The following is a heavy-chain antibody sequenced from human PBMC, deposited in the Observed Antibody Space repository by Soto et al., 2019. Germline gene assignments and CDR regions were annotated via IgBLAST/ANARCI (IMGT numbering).Heavy chain of an antibody. D-gene: IGHD3-10*01. Sequence: PGGSLRLSCAASGFTFSDYYMSWIRQAPGKWLEWVSYISSSGSTIYYADSVKGRFTISRDNAKNSLYLQMNSLRAEDTAVYYCARDAYYYGSGSPWYSYGMDVWGQGXTVTVYS. CDR3: ARDAYYYGSGSPWYSYGMDV. CDR2: ISSSGSTI. CDR1: GFTFSDYY. J-gene: IGHJ6*01. V-gene: IGHV3-11*01.